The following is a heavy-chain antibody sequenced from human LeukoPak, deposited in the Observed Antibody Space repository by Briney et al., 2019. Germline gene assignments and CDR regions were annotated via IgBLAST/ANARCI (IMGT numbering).Heavy chain of an antibody. CDR1: GGSFSGYY. J-gene: IGHJ4*02. CDR2: INHSGST. V-gene: IGHV4-34*01. Sequence: PSETLSLTCAVYGGSFSGYYWSWLRQPPGKGLEWIGEINHSGSTNYNPSLKSRVTISVDTSKNQFSLKLSSVTAADTAVYYCARGLGVYSSSWYLGYYFDYRGQGTLVTVSS. D-gene: IGHD6-13*01. CDR3: ARGLGVYSSSWYLGYYFDY.